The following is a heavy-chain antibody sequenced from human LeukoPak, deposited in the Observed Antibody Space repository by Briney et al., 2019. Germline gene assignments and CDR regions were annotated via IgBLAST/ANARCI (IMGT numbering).Heavy chain of an antibody. D-gene: IGHD6-25*01. CDR2: INGRGIT. Sequence: GGSLRLSCTASGFTFSSYTMSWVRQAPGEGLEWLSAINGRGITYYAGSVKGRFTISRDNSENTLYLQMNSLTVDDTAVYFCAXXRQTXXYFTSDXWGXGXXXXVSS. V-gene: IGHV3-23*01. CDR3: AXXRQTXXYFTSDX. J-gene: IGHJ4*01. CDR1: GFTFSSYT.